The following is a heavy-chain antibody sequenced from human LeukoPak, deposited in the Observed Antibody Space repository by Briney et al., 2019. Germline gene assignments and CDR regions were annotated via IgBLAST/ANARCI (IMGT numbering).Heavy chain of an antibody. J-gene: IGHJ4*02. CDR2: INPSGGST. D-gene: IGHD2-2*02. Sequence: ASVKVSCKASGYTFTSYYMHWVRQAPGQGLEWMGIINPSGGSTSYAQKFQGRVTMTRDMSTSTAYMELSRLRSDDTAVYYCARIEADIVVVPAAIWDDYWGQGTLVTVSS. V-gene: IGHV1-46*01. CDR1: GYTFTSYY. CDR3: ARIEADIVVVPAAIWDDY.